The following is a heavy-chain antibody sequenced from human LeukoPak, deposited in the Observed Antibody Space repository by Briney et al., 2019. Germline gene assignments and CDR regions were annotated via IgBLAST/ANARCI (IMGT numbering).Heavy chain of an antibody. Sequence: GGSLRLSCAASGFTFRDYYMSWIRQAPGKGLERVSYISSSGSTIYYAGSVKGRFTISRDNAKNSLYLQMNSLRAEDTAVYYCARDAVDSSGYPFFDYWGQGTLVTVSS. D-gene: IGHD3-22*01. V-gene: IGHV3-11*04. CDR1: GFTFRDYY. J-gene: IGHJ4*02. CDR3: ARDAVDSSGYPFFDY. CDR2: ISSSGSTI.